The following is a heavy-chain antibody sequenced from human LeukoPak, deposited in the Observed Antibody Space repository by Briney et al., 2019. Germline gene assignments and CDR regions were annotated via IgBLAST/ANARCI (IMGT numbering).Heavy chain of an antibody. Sequence: SETLSLTCAVYGGSFSGYYWSWIRQPPGKGLEWIGEINHSGSTNYNPSLKSRVTISVDTSKNQFSLKLSSVTAADTAVYYCARDGGAATILRWFDPWGQGTLVTVSS. D-gene: IGHD2-15*01. CDR1: GGSFSGYY. CDR2: INHSGST. V-gene: IGHV4-34*01. J-gene: IGHJ5*02. CDR3: ARDGGAATILRWFDP.